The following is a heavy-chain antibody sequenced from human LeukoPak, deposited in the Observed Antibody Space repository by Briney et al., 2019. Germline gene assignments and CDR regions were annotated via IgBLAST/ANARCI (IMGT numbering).Heavy chain of an antibody. CDR2: IKHDGSEK. CDR1: GFIFTNYF. V-gene: IGHV3-7*01. D-gene: IGHD3-3*01. CDR3: ATDRGWRTSGYYLYYFEY. Sequence: PGGSLRLSCAASGFIFTNYFMSWVCQAPGKGLEWVASIKHDGSEKYYVDSVRGRFTISRDNTKNSLYLQMSSLRAEDTAVYYCATDRGWRTSGYYLYYFEYWGQGTLVTFSS. J-gene: IGHJ4*02.